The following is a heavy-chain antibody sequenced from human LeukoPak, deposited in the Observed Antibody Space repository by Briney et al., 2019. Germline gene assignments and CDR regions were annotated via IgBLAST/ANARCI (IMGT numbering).Heavy chain of an antibody. CDR1: GYSFTSYW. CDR3: AAPSPYDNSGFY. D-gene: IGHD3-22*01. V-gene: IGHV5-51*01. Sequence: AEALQISCKGSGYSFTSYWIGWVRQMPRKGLEWMGIIYIGDSDTRYSPSFQGRVTISADKSITTSYLQLSRLTASDTTMYYCAAPSPYDNSGFYWGEGAPVTASS. J-gene: IGHJ4*02. CDR2: IYIGDSDT.